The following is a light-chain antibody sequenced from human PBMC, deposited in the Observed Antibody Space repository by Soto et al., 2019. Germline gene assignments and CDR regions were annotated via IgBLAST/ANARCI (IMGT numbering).Light chain of an antibody. V-gene: IGKV1-5*03. J-gene: IGKJ2*02. CDR1: QSISSW. CDR3: QHDHNARCT. CDR2: KAS. Sequence: DIQMTQSPSTLSASVGDRVTITCRASQSISSWLAWYQQKPGKAPKLLIYKASSLESGVPSRFSGSGSGTEVQLTISSLQADDFATYYCQHDHNARCTFGQGTKLEIK.